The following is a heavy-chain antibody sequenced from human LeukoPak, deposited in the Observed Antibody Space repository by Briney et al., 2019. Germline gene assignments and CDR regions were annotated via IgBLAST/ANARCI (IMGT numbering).Heavy chain of an antibody. Sequence: GGSLRLSCAASGFTFSSYAMNWVRQAPGKGLEWVSGISGSGRGGSTYYTDSVKGRFTISRDNSNNTLYLQMNSLRAEDTAVYYCARGGSYLSAFDIWGQGTMVTVSS. D-gene: IGHD1-1*01. CDR2: ISGSGRGGST. V-gene: IGHV3-23*01. CDR1: GFTFSSYA. CDR3: ARGGSYLSAFDI. J-gene: IGHJ3*02.